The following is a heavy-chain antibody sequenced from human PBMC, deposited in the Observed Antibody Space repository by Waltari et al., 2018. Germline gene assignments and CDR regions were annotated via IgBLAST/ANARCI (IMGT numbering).Heavy chain of an antibody. D-gene: IGHD2-15*01. CDR1: GYTFTSYY. J-gene: IGHJ5*02. CDR3: AREYQHTNIVVVVAATYNWFDP. Sequence: QVQLVQSGAEVKKPGASVKVSCKASGYTFTSYYMPWVRPAPGQRLEWMGIINPSGGSTSYAQKFQGRVTMTRDTSTSTVYMELSSLRSEDTAVYYCAREYQHTNIVVVVAATYNWFDPWGQGTLVTVSS. V-gene: IGHV1-46*01. CDR2: INPSGGST.